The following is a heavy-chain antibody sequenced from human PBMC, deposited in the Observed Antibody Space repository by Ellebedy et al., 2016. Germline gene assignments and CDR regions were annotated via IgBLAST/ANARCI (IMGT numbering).Heavy chain of an antibody. J-gene: IGHJ4*02. Sequence: GESLKISXAASGFFFRDYYMSWIRQAPGKGLEWVSAISGSGGSTYYADSVKGRFTISRDNSKNTLYLQMNSLRPEDTAVYYCASAGADHWGQGTLVTVSS. D-gene: IGHD3-10*01. CDR2: ISGSGGST. CDR3: ASAGADH. V-gene: IGHV3-23*01. CDR1: GFFFRDYY.